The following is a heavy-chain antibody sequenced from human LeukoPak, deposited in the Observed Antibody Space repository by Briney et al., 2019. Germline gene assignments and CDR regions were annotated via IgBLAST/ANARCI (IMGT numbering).Heavy chain of an antibody. V-gene: IGHV1-2*02. CDR3: ARVDGSSWPETYYYYCMDV. D-gene: IGHD6-13*01. Sequence: ASVKVSCKASGYTFTGYYMHWVRQAPGQGLEWMGWINPNSGGTNYAQKFRGRVTMTRDTSISTAYMELSRLRSDDTAVYYCARVDGSSWPETYYYYCMDVWGQGTTVTVSS. CDR1: GYTFTGYY. CDR2: INPNSGGT. J-gene: IGHJ6*02.